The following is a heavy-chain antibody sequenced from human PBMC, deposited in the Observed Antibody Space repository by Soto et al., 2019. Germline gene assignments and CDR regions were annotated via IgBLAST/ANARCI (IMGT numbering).Heavy chain of an antibody. CDR3: ARGRADSSSWSDV. Sequence: VETLKISCKGSGYSFTSYWISWVRQMPGKGLEWMGRIDPSDSYTNYSPSFQGHVTISADKSISTAYLQWSSLKASDTAMYYCARGRADSSSWSDVWGQGTTVTVSS. J-gene: IGHJ6*02. V-gene: IGHV5-10-1*01. CDR1: GYSFTSYW. CDR2: IDPSDSYT. D-gene: IGHD6-13*01.